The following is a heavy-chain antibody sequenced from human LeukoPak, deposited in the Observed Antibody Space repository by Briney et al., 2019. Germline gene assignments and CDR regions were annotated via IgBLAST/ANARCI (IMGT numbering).Heavy chain of an antibody. CDR1: GFIFSSYS. J-gene: IGHJ4*02. CDR3: VRRPVGAHPFDY. CDR2: ITSGSDTI. V-gene: IGHV3-48*01. Sequence: GGSLRLSCAASGFIFSSYSMNWVRQAPGKGLEWVSYITSGSDTIFYADSVKGRFTISRDNARNSLYLQMNSVGVEDTAVYHCVRRPVGAHPFDYWGQGTLVTVSS. D-gene: IGHD1-26*01.